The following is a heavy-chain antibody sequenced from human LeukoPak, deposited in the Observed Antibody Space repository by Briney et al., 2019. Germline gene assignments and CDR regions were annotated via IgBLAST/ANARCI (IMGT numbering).Heavy chain of an antibody. CDR3: ARDSGSYYDY. Sequence: TSETLSLTCTVSGGSISSSSYYWSWIRQPPGKGLEWIGYIYYSGSTNYNPSLKSRVTISVDTSKNQFSLKLSSVTAADTAVYYCARDSGSYYDYWGQGTLVTVSS. D-gene: IGHD3-10*01. CDR1: GGSISSSSYY. J-gene: IGHJ4*02. CDR2: IYYSGST. V-gene: IGHV4-61*01.